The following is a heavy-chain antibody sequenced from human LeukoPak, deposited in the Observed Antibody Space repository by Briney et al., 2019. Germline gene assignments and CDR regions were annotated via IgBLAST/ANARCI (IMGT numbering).Heavy chain of an antibody. J-gene: IGHJ6*02. CDR2: MSYDGSNK. CDR3: ARDGRSSSWYHYYGMDV. CDR1: GFTFSNYA. Sequence: PGRSLRLSCAASGFTFSNYAMYWVRQAPGKGLEWVAVMSYDGSNKYYADSAKGRFTISRDNSKNTLYLQMNSLRAEDTAVYYCARDGRSSSWYHYYGMDVWGQGTTVIVSS. V-gene: IGHV3-30-3*01. D-gene: IGHD6-13*01.